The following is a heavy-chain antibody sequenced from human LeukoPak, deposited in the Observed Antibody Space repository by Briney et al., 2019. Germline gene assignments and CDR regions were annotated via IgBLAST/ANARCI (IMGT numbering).Heavy chain of an antibody. CDR3: ARGYCSGGSCYPGWVFDY. Sequence: GGSLRLSCAASGFTVSSNCMSWVRQAPGKGLEWVSVIYSGGSTYYADSVKGRFTISRDNSKNTLYLQMNSLRAEDTAVYYCARGYCSGGSCYPGWVFDYWGQGTLVTVSS. CDR2: IYSGGST. J-gene: IGHJ4*02. D-gene: IGHD2-15*01. V-gene: IGHV3-66*01. CDR1: GFTVSSNC.